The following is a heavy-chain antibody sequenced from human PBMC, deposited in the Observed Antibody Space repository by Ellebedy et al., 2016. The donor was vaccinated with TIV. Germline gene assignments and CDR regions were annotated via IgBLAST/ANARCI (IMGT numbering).Heavy chain of an antibody. Sequence: AASVKVSCKASGYTFTGYYMHWVRQAPGQGLEWMGWINPNSGGTNYAQKFQGRVTMTRDTSISTAYMELSRLRSADTAMYYCARGVGLKGRVAATKSFDYWGQGTLVTVSS. V-gene: IGHV1-2*02. CDR3: ARGVGLKGRVAATKSFDY. CDR2: INPNSGGT. J-gene: IGHJ4*02. CDR1: GYTFTGYY. D-gene: IGHD2-15*01.